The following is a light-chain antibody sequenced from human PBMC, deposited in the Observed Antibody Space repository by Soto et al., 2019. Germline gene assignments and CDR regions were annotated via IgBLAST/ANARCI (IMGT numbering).Light chain of an antibody. CDR3: CSYAGSYTFDV. CDR1: SSDVGGYNY. Sequence: QSALTQPRSVSGSPGQSVTISCTGTSSDVGGYNYVSWYQQHPGTAPKLMIYDVIMRPSGVPDRFSGSKSGNTASLTISGLQAEDEADYYCCSYAGSYTFDVFGTGTKVTVL. CDR2: DVI. J-gene: IGLJ1*01. V-gene: IGLV2-11*01.